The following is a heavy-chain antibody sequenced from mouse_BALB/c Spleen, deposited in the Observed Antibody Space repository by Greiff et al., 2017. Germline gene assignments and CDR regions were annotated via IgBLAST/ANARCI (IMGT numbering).Heavy chain of an antibody. D-gene: IGHD2-2*01. CDR1: GYTFTSYW. CDR2: IYPGNSDT. Sequence: EVQLQQSGTVLARPGASVKMSCKASGYTFTSYWMHWVKQRPGQGLEWIGAIYPGNSDTSYNQKFKGKATLTAVTSTSTAYMELSSLTNEDSAVYYCTILWLRRAFADWGQGTLVTVSA. J-gene: IGHJ3*01. V-gene: IGHV1-5*01. CDR3: TILWLRRAFAD.